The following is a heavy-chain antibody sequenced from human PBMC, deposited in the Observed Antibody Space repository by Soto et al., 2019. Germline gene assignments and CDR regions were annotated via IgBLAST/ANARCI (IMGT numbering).Heavy chain of an antibody. J-gene: IGHJ4*02. CDR1: GFTFSNYA. V-gene: IGHV3-30-3*01. CDR3: ARGPIGDAAMVTNYFDY. CDR2: LSFDGNNI. D-gene: IGHD5-18*01. Sequence: QVPLVESGGGVVQPGRSLRLSCAASGFTFSNYAIHWVRQAPGKGLQWVAVLSFDGNNIHYADSVKGRFTVSRDNSKNTLFLQMNRLRAEDTALYYCARGPIGDAAMVTNYFDYWGQGTLVTVSS.